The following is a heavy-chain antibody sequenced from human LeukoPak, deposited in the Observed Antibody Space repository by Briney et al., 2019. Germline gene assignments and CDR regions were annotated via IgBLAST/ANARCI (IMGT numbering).Heavy chain of an antibody. J-gene: IGHJ4*02. CDR2: INHRGST. D-gene: IGHD6-19*01. CDR3: ARGSRRLADFHY. Sequence: SETLSLTCAVYGGSFSGYYWTWIRQPPGKGLEWIGEINHRGSTYYNPSLQSRVTISVDTSKNQFSLKLSSVTATDTAVYYCARGSRRLADFHYWGQGTLVTVSS. V-gene: IGHV4-34*01. CDR1: GGSFSGYY.